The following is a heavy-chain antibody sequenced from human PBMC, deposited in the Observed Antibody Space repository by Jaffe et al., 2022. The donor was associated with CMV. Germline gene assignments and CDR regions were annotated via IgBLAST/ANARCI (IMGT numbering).Heavy chain of an antibody. D-gene: IGHD2-15*01. Sequence: QVQLVESGGGVVQPGRSLRLSCAASGFTFSSYGMHWVRQAPGKGLEWVAVIWYDGSNKYYADSVKGRFTISRDNSKNTLYLQMNSLRAEDTAVYYCARDRKVGYYGMDVWGQGTTVTVSS. V-gene: IGHV3-33*01. CDR3: ARDRKVGYYGMDV. J-gene: IGHJ6*02. CDR2: IWYDGSNK. CDR1: GFTFSSYG.